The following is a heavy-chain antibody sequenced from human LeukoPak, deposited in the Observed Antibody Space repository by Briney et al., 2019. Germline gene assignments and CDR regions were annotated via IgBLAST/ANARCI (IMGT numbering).Heavy chain of an antibody. D-gene: IGHD3-3*01. CDR1: GYTFTGFY. CDR3: AREGVRDNKSFVC. CDR2: IHPDTGGT. Sequence: GASVTLSCKASGYTFTGFYFHWMRQAPGQGLEWVGCIHPDTGGTNYAQNFRGRVTMTRDTSISTAYMELDRLRSDDTAIYYCAREGVRDNKSFVCWGQGTLVTVSS. V-gene: IGHV1-2*02. J-gene: IGHJ4*02.